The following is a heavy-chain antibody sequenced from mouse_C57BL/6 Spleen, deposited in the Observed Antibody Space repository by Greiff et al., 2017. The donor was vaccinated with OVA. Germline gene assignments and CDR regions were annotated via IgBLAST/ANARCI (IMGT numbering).Heavy chain of an antibody. V-gene: IGHV5-4*01. D-gene: IGHD2-1*01. J-gene: IGHJ4*01. CDR1: GFTFSSYA. CDR3: ARDLNYCYAMDY. Sequence: EVKLVESGGGLVKPGGSLKLSCATSGFTFSSYAMSWVRQTPEKRLEWVATISDGGSYTYYPDNVKGRFTISRDNAKNNLYLQMSHLKSEDTAMYYCARDLNYCYAMDYWGQGTSVTVSS. CDR2: ISDGGSYT.